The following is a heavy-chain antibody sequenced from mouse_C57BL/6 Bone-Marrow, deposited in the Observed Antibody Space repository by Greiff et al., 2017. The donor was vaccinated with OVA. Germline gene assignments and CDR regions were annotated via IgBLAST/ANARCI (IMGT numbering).Heavy chain of an antibody. CDR2: INPNNGGT. Sequence: VQLQQSGPELVKPGASVKLPCTASGYTFTDYNMDWVQQRHGKCLEWIGDINPNNGGTISNQKLKVKATLTVDKSSSTAYMELRSLTSEDTAVYYCARRVTRYFDYWGQGTTLTVSS. V-gene: IGHV1-18*01. CDR1: GYTFTDYN. CDR3: ARRVTRYFDY. D-gene: IGHD2-2*01. J-gene: IGHJ2*01.